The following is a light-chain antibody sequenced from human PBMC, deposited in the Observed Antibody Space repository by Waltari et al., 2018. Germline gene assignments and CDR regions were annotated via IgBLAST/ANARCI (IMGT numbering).Light chain of an antibody. CDR1: QEISSNY. Sequence: EIVLTQSPGTLSLSPGERATLSCRASQEISSNYLACYQHRAGQAPRLLIYGVSTRATGIPDRISGSGSGTDYTLTISRLEPEDFAVYYCQQYDSLPTFGQGTKLEIK. J-gene: IGKJ2*01. CDR3: QQYDSLPT. CDR2: GVS. V-gene: IGKV3-20*01.